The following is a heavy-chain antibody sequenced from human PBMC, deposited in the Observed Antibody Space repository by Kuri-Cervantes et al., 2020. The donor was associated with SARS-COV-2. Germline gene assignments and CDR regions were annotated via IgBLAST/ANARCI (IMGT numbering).Heavy chain of an antibody. J-gene: IGHJ4*02. CDR3: VRDGDHWNFDY. D-gene: IGHD1-1*01. V-gene: IGHV3-33*01. CDR2: IWYDGSNK. Sequence: GESLKIPCAASGFTFSSYGMHWVRQAPGKGLEWVAVIWYDGSNKYYADSVKGRFTISRDNSKNTLYLQMNSLRAEDTAVYYCVRDGDHWNFDYWGQGTLVTVSS. CDR1: GFTFSSYG.